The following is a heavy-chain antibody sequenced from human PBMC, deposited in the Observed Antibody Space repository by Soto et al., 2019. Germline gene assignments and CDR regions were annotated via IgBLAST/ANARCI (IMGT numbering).Heavy chain of an antibody. CDR2: ISGSGDAT. D-gene: IGHD6-19*01. J-gene: IGHJ4*02. CDR1: GFTFSSYA. CDR3: AKGRRSSGYNIDY. V-gene: IGHV3-23*01. Sequence: EVQLLESGGGLVQPGGSLSLFCAASGFTFSSYAMSWVRQAPGKGLEWVSAISGSGDATYYADSVRGRFTISRVNSRNTLYLQMTSRRAEDTAVYYCAKGRRSSGYNIDYWGQGTLVTVSS.